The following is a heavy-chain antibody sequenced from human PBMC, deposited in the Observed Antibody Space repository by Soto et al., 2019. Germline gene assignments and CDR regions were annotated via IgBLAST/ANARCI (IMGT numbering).Heavy chain of an antibody. Sequence: QVQLVQSGAEVKKPGSSVKVSCKASGDTFSRHTISWVRQAPGQGLEWMGRIIPILVIANYAQKFQCRVTSTADKSTSTAYMDLSSLRSEDTAVYYCARVAEMGTVTKGYYYYMDVWGKGTTVTVSS. CDR3: ARVAEMGTVTKGYYYYMDV. CDR2: IIPILVIA. CDR1: GDTFSRHT. V-gene: IGHV1-69*02. D-gene: IGHD4-17*01. J-gene: IGHJ6*03.